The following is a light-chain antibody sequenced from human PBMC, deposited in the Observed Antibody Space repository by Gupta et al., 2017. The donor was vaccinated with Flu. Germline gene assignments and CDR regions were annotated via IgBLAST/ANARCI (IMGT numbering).Light chain of an antibody. CDR1: SSDVGGYNY. V-gene: IGLV2-11*03. Sequence: SSDVGGYNYVSWYQQHPGKAPKLMIHDGYKRPSGVPVRFSGSKPGNTASPTISGLQTEDEADYYCCSYAGSYFYVFGTGTKVTVL. J-gene: IGLJ1*01. CDR3: CSYAGSYFYV. CDR2: DGY.